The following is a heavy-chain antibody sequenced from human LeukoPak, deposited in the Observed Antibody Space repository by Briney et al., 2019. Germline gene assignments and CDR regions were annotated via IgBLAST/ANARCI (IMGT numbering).Heavy chain of an antibody. D-gene: IGHD2-15*01. CDR2: VLYGVNT. J-gene: IGHJ4*02. CDR1: GVSIRSSGYY. CDR3: GYCYGDYFDY. Sequence: SQTLSLTCAVSGVSIRSSGYYWSWIRQRPGKGLEWIGSVLYGVNTYYNPSLKSRLIISIDTSKNQLSLKLSPVTAADTAVCYCGYCYGDYFDYWGQGTLVTVSS. V-gene: IGHV4-31*11.